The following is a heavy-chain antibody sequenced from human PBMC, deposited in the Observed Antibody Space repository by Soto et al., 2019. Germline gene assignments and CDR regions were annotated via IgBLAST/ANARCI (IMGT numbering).Heavy chain of an antibody. CDR3: ARKRYNDAFDF. CDR2: TFYRSKWYN. Sequence: LTRTAAIWGDGDSWNSGAWKWIRQSPSRGLEWLGRTFYRSKWYNDYAVSVKGRIIIKPDTSKNQFSLQLSSMTPDDTAVYYCARKRYNDAFDFWGQGTMVTVSS. CDR1: GDGDSWNSGA. J-gene: IGHJ3*01. D-gene: IGHD1-1*01. V-gene: IGHV6-1*01.